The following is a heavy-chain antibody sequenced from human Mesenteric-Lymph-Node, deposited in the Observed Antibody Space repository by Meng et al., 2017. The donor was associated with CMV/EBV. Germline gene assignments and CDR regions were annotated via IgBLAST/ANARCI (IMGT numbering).Heavy chain of an antibody. D-gene: IGHD6-19*01. CDR3: ARGGLQWSTYYDIDV. Sequence: SETLSLTCAVNGGSFSGYFWSWIRQPPGKGLEWIGEINHSGSTNNNSSLKSRVTISVDTSKNQFSLKLSSVTAADTAVYYCARGGLQWSTYYDIDVWGQGTTVTVSS. CDR2: INHSGST. CDR1: GGSFSGYF. V-gene: IGHV4-34*01. J-gene: IGHJ6*02.